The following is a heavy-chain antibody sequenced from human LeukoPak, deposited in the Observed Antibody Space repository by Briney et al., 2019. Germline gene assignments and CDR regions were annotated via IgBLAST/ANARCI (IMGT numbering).Heavy chain of an antibody. CDR2: ISYDGSNK. D-gene: IGHD6-19*01. Sequence: PGGSLGLSCAASGFTFSSYAMHWVRQAPGKGLEWVAVISYDGSNKYYADSVKGRFTISRDNSKNTLYLQMNSLRAEDTAVYYCARAEGYSSGWYDFDYWGQGTLVTVSS. J-gene: IGHJ4*02. V-gene: IGHV3-30*04. CDR3: ARAEGYSSGWYDFDY. CDR1: GFTFSSYA.